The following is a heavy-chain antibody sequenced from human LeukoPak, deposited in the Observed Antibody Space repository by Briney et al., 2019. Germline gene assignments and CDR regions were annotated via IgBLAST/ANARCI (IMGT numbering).Heavy chain of an antibody. Sequence: GGSLRLSCAASGFTFSSYAMHWVRQAPGKGLEWVAVISYDGSNKYYADSVKGRFTFSRDNSKNTLYLQMNSLRAEDTAVYYCARTRGYYESSAYSYFDYWGQGTLVTVSS. CDR3: ARTRGYYESSAYSYFDY. CDR2: ISYDGSNK. CDR1: GFTFSSYA. V-gene: IGHV3-30*04. D-gene: IGHD3-22*01. J-gene: IGHJ4*02.